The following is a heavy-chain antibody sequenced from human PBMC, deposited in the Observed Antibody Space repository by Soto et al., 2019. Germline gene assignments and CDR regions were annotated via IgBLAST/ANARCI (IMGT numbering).Heavy chain of an antibody. Sequence: GGSLRLSCAASGFTFSSYGMHWVRQAPGKGLEWVAVIWYDGSNKYYADSVKGRFTISRDNSKNTLYLQMNSLRAEDTAVYYCARDGIAAAGSYFDYWGQGTLVTVSS. CDR2: IWYDGSNK. D-gene: IGHD6-13*01. V-gene: IGHV3-33*01. CDR1: GFTFSSYG. CDR3: ARDGIAAAGSYFDY. J-gene: IGHJ4*02.